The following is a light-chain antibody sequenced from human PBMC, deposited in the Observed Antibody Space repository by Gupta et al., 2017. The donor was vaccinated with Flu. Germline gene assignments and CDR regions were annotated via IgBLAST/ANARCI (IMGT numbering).Light chain of an antibody. CDR2: HTS. J-gene: IGLJ1*01. CDR1: TGVVTSGHY. CDR3: LLYYGVDGGGYV. Sequence: TLTCASSTGVVTSGHYPNWFQQKPGQPPRALIYHTSKKHSWTPARFSGSLLGGKAALTLSGAQPEDEADYYCLLYYGVDGGGYVFGTGTTVTVV. V-gene: IGLV7-43*01.